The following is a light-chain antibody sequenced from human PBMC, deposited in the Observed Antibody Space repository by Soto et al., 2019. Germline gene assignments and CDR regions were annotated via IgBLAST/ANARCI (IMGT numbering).Light chain of an antibody. J-gene: IGLJ3*02. CDR3: CSYAGSYTWV. CDR1: SSDVGVYNY. Sequence: QSALTQPRSVSESPGQSVTISCTGTSSDVGVYNYVSWYQHHPGKAPKLMIYDVRKRPSGVPDRFSGSKSGNTASPTISGLQGEDEAEYYCCSYAGSYTWVFGGGTKVTVL. V-gene: IGLV2-11*01. CDR2: DVR.